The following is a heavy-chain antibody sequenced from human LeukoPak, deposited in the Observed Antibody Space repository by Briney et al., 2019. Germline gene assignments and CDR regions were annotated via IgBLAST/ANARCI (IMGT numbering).Heavy chain of an antibody. CDR1: GFTFSSYA. CDR3: AKDRDYYDSSGYHCLDY. D-gene: IGHD3-22*01. J-gene: IGHJ4*02. CDR2: ISGSGGST. V-gene: IGHV3-23*01. Sequence: GGSLRLSCAASGFTFSSYAMSWVRQAPGKGLEWVSAISGSGGSTYYADSVKGRFTISRDNSKNTLYLQMNSLRAEDTAVYYCAKDRDYYDSSGYHCLDYWGQGTLVTVSS.